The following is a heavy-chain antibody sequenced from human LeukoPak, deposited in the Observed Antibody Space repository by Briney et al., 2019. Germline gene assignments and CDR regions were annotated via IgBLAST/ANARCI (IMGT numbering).Heavy chain of an antibody. CDR3: ARSLDLSPDY. J-gene: IGHJ4*02. Sequence: ASVKVSCKASGYTFTAHYIHWVRQAPGQGLEWMGQIHSNSGGEKYAQKFQGRVTVLRDTSINTIYMELTSLTSDDTAVYYCARSLDLSPDYWGQGTLVTVSS. CDR1: GYTFTAHY. D-gene: IGHD3/OR15-3a*01. CDR2: IHSNSGGE. V-gene: IGHV1-2*06.